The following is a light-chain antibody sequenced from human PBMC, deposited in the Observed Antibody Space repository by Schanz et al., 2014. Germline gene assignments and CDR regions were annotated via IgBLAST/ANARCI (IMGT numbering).Light chain of an antibody. V-gene: IGLV8-61*01. CDR1: SGSVSTSYY. CDR2: NTN. Sequence: QTVVTQEPSFSVSPGGTVTLTCGLSSGSVSTSYYPGWYQQTPGQAPRTLIYNTNTRSSGVPDRFSGSILGNKAALTITGAQADDESDYYCILYMGSGIRVFGGGTKLTVL. J-gene: IGLJ3*02. CDR3: ILYMGSGIRV.